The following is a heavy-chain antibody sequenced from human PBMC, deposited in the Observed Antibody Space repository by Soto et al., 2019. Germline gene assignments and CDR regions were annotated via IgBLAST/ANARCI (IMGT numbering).Heavy chain of an antibody. CDR1: GFTFSNAW. CDR2: IKSKTDGGTT. D-gene: IGHD6-25*01. Sequence: GGSLRLSCAASGFTFSNAWMSWVRQAPGKGLEWVGRIKSKTDGGTTDYAAPVKGRFTISRDDSKNTLYLQMNSLKTEDTAVYYCTTDAPNPGSYYYYYGMDLWGQGTTVTVSS. CDR3: TTDAPNPGSYYYYYGMDL. V-gene: IGHV3-15*01. J-gene: IGHJ6*01.